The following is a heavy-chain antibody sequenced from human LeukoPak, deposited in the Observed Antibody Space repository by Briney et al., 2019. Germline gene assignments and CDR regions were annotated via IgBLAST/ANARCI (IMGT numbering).Heavy chain of an antibody. CDR2: IYYSGST. J-gene: IGHJ4*02. Sequence: ETLSLTCTVSGGSIISYYWSWIRQPPGKGVEGIGYIYYSGSTNYNPSLKSRVTISVDTSKNQFSLKLSSVTAADTAVYYCAGRQEYYGSGSEFDYWGQGTLVTVSS. D-gene: IGHD3-10*01. CDR1: GGSIISYY. CDR3: AGRQEYYGSGSEFDY. V-gene: IGHV4-59*01.